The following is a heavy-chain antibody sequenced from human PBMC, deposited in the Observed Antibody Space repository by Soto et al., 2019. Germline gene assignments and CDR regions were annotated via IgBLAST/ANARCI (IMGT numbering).Heavy chain of an antibody. V-gene: IGHV3-23*01. CDR3: AKVSSSWYAGFFDL. D-gene: IGHD6-13*01. CDR2: LSDSGGST. J-gene: IGHJ4*02. Sequence: EVQLLESGGGLVQPGGSLRLSCTASGFTFSSHAMPWVRQAPGKGLEWVSGLSDSGGSTYYADSVKGRFTISRDNSMNTLYLQMNTLRAEDTAVYYCAKVSSSWYAGFFDLWGQGTLVTVSS. CDR1: GFTFSSHA.